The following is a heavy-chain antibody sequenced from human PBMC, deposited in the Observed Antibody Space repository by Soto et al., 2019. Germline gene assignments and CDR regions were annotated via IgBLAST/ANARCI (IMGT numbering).Heavy chain of an antibody. J-gene: IGHJ6*02. D-gene: IGHD3-16*02. Sequence: PSQTLSLTCAISGDSVSSNSAAWNWIRQSPSRGLEWLGRTYYRSKWYNDYAVSVKSRITINPDTSKNQFSLQLNSVTPEDTAVYYCARAGGLGDYVWGSYRYSHYGMDVWGQGTTITVSS. CDR2: TYYRSKWYN. CDR3: ARAGGLGDYVWGSYRYSHYGMDV. V-gene: IGHV6-1*01. CDR1: GDSVSSNSAA.